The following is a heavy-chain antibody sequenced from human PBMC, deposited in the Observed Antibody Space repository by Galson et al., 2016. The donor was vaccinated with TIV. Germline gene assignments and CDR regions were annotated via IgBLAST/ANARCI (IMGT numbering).Heavy chain of an antibody. J-gene: IGHJ4*02. CDR1: GYIFTSYG. CDR3: TRDRLAGTYFPAYFAY. V-gene: IGHV1-18*01. D-gene: IGHD1-7*01. CDR2: ISPYKDDT. Sequence: SVKVSCKASGYIFTSYGISWVRQAPGQGPGWMGWISPYKDDTSYAQTLQGRVTVTVDTSTSTVYLEWRSLRADDTAVYYCTRDRLAGTYFPAYFAYWGQGTVVSVSS.